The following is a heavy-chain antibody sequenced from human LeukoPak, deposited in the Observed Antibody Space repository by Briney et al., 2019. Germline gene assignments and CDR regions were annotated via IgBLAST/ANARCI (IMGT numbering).Heavy chain of an antibody. Sequence: PGGSLRLSCAVSGFTFSSYWMNWVRQAPGKGLEWVASIKRDGGEKYYVDSVKDRFTISRVNAQNSLYLQMSSLRAEDTAVYYCARDGTAAGLYFDLWGQGTLVTVSS. D-gene: IGHD6-13*01. CDR3: ARDGTAAGLYFDL. J-gene: IGHJ4*01. CDR2: IKRDGGEK. V-gene: IGHV3-7*01. CDR1: GFTFSSYW.